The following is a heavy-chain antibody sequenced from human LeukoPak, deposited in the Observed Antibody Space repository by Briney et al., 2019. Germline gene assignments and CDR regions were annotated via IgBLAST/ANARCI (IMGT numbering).Heavy chain of an antibody. CDR1: GFTVSSTY. CDR3: ARDSDYGDYYYGMDV. V-gene: IGHV3-66*01. D-gene: IGHD4-17*01. J-gene: IGHJ6*02. Sequence: GGSLRLSCAASGFTVSSTYMSWVRKAPGKGLGWVSVIYSGGSTYYADSVKGRFTISRDNSKNTLYLQMNSLRAEDTAVYYCARDSDYGDYYYGMDVWGQGTTVTVSS. CDR2: IYSGGST.